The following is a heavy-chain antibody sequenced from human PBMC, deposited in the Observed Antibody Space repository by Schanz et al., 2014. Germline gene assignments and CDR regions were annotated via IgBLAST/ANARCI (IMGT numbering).Heavy chain of an antibody. CDR3: ARDEGRDGYNLAFDV. D-gene: IGHD5-12*01. CDR1: GFTFSSYG. CDR2: VYMSAAST. J-gene: IGHJ3*01. Sequence: LVESGGGVVQPGRSLRLSCAASGFTFSSYGMHWVRQVPGKGLEWVSTVYMSAASTRYADSVKGRFIISRDSSKNTLFLQMNSLRPEDTALYFCARDEGRDGYNLAFDVWGQGTLVTVSS. V-gene: IGHV3-NL1*01.